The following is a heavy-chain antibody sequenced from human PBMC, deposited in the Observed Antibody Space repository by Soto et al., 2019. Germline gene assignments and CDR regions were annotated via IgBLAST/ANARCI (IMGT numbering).Heavy chain of an antibody. D-gene: IGHD3-22*01. CDR1: GGSITTYY. CDR3: ARDSYYPDGSGYFEDYFDY. Sequence: QVQLQESGPGLVKASETLSLTCTVSGGSITTYYWSWIRQPPGKGLEWVGHIYYSGSTNYNPSLKSRVTISIDTSENRLSLKLSSVTAADTAVYYCARDSYYPDGSGYFEDYFDYWGQGTLVTVSS. CDR2: IYYSGST. V-gene: IGHV4-59*01. J-gene: IGHJ4*02.